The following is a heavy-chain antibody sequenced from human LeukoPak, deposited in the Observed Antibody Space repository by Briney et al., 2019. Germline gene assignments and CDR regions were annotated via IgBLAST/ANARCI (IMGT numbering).Heavy chain of an antibody. CDR2: IYSVGST. J-gene: IGHJ4*02. CDR1: GFTVSSNY. Sequence: GGSLRLSCAASGFTVSSNYMSWVRQAPGKGLEWVSVIYSVGSTYYADSVKGRITISRDNSKNTLYLQMNSLRAEDTAVYYCAKDICGGNCYPNGGYWGQGTLVIVSS. V-gene: IGHV3-53*05. D-gene: IGHD2-21*01. CDR3: AKDICGGNCYPNGGY.